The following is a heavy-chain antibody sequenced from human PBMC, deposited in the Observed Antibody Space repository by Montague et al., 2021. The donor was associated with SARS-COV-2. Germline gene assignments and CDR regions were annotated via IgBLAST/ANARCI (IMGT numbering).Heavy chain of an antibody. Sequence: SLRLSCAASGFTFSTYAMSWVRRAPGKGLEWVSAISGSGDKTYYADSVKGRFTISRGNSKNTVSLQMNSLRVEDTAVYYCAKDLFCSGGDCYFYGMDLWGQGTTVTVSS. J-gene: IGHJ6*02. V-gene: IGHV3-23*01. D-gene: IGHD2-15*01. CDR3: AKDLFCSGGDCYFYGMDL. CDR2: ISGSGDKT. CDR1: GFTFSTYA.